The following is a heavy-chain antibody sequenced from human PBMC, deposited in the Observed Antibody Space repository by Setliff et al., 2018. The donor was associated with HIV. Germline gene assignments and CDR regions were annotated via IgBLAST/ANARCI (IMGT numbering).Heavy chain of an antibody. J-gene: IGHJ6*03. Sequence: ASVQVSCKASGYTFTGYYMHWVRQAPGQGLEWMGRINPNSGGTNYAQKFQGRVTMTRDTSISTAYMELSRLRSDDTAVYYCARDRSYCSSTSCFNYYYYYYRDVWGKGTTVTVAS. CDR1: GYTFTGYY. V-gene: IGHV1-2*06. CDR2: INPNSGGT. D-gene: IGHD2-2*01. CDR3: ARDRSYCSSTSCFNYYYYYYRDV.